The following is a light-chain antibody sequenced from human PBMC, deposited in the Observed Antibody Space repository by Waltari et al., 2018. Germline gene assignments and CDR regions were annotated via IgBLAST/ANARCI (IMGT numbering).Light chain of an antibody. Sequence: IVLTQAPATLSLSPGERATLSCRASQSVGSHLAWYQQKPGQAPRLLIYDASNRATGIPARFRGSGSGTDFTLTISGLEPEDCAVYYCQQRADWLFGGGTKVEIK. CDR2: DAS. CDR3: QQRADWL. J-gene: IGKJ4*01. CDR1: QSVGSH. V-gene: IGKV3-11*01.